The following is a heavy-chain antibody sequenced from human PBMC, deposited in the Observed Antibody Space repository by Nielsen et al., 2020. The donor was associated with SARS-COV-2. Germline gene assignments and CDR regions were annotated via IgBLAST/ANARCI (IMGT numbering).Heavy chain of an antibody. CDR2: IYHSGRT. Sequence: LRLSCAVSGGSISSGGYSWSWIRQPPGKGLEWIGYIYHSGRTYYNPSLKSRVTISVDRSKNQFTLKLSSVTAADTAVYYCARGGRITFGGADDAFDIWGQGTMVTVSS. D-gene: IGHD3-16*01. CDR3: ARGGRITFGGADDAFDI. V-gene: IGHV4-30-2*01. J-gene: IGHJ3*02. CDR1: GGSISSGGYS.